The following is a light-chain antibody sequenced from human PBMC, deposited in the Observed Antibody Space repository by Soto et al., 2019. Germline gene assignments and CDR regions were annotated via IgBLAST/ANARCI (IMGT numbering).Light chain of an antibody. CDR3: AAWDDSLNGHVI. V-gene: IGLV1-44*01. CDR1: SSNIGRNP. Sequence: QSVLTQPPSASGTPGQRVTISCSGSSSNIGRNPVNWYQHLPGTAPKLLIHSDDQRPSGVPDRFSASKSGTSASLAISGLQSEDEADYYCAAWDDSLNGHVIFGGGTKLTVL. J-gene: IGLJ2*01. CDR2: SDD.